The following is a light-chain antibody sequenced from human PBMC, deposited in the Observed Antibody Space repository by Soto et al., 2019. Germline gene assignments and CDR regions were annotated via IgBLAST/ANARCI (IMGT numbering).Light chain of an antibody. Sequence: SYELTQPPSVSVAPGRTATITCGGNNIGSKSVHWYHQKPGQAPVLVVYDDDDRPSGIPERISGSNSGNTATLTISRVEAWDEAAYYCPVWYSSSDHYVFGTGTKLTVL. J-gene: IGLJ1*01. CDR1: NIGSKS. CDR2: DDD. V-gene: IGLV3-21*02. CDR3: PVWYSSSDHYV.